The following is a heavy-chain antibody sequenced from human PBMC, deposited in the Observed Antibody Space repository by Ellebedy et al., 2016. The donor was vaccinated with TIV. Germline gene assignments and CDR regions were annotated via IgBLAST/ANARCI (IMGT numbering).Heavy chain of an antibody. CDR3: ARLARQSDY. CDR1: GFRFSGYG. CDR2: IWYDGSNE. Sequence: GESLKISXAASGFRFSGYGMHWIRQAPGKGLEWVAVIWYDGSNEDYADSVKGRFTISRDNAKNSLYLQMNSLRAEDTAIYYCARLARQSDYWGQGTLVTVSS. V-gene: IGHV3-33*01. J-gene: IGHJ4*02.